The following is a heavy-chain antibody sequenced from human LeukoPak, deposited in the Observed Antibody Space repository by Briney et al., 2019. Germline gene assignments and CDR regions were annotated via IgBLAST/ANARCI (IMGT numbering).Heavy chain of an antibody. V-gene: IGHV7-4-1*02. Sequence: ASVKVSCKASGYTFTNNAMNWVRQAPGQGLEWMGWINTNIGRPTYAQDFTGRFVFSLDTSVNTAYLQISSLKAEDTAVYYCARSDSSGWFDYWGQGTLVTVSS. CDR1: GYTFTNNA. J-gene: IGHJ4*02. CDR3: ARSDSSGWFDY. CDR2: INTNIGRP. D-gene: IGHD6-19*01.